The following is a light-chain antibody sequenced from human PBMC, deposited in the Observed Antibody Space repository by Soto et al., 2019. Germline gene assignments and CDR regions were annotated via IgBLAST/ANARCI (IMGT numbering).Light chain of an antibody. Sequence: QSVLTQPPSVSGSPGQSVTISCTGTSTDFVSYNRVSWYQQPPGTAPKLIIYEASNRPSGFPDRFSGSKSGNTASLTISGLQPEDEADYYCRSYTSTTSTYVFGTGTKVTVL. CDR3: RSYTSTTSTYV. V-gene: IGLV2-18*02. CDR2: EAS. J-gene: IGLJ1*01. CDR1: STDFVSYNR.